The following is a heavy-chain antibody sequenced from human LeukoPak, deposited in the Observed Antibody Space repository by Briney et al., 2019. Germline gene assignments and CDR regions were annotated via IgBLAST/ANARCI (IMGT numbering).Heavy chain of an antibody. CDR2: ISTTGTFI. CDR1: GFSFGSYS. V-gene: IGHV3-21*04. CDR3: ARTGGAGFDP. D-gene: IGHD2-21*01. J-gene: IGHJ5*02. Sequence: PGGSLRLSCAASGFSFGSYSMTWVRQTPERGLEWLSFISTTGTFIKYADSVRGRFNVSRDNAKNSLYLHMNALRVEDRATYYCARTGGAGFDPWGQGTLVIVSS.